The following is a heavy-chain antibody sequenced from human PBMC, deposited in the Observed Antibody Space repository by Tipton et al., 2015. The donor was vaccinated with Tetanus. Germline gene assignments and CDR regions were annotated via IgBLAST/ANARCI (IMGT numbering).Heavy chain of an antibody. CDR2: FYPGDSDT. D-gene: IGHD3-10*01. CDR1: GYTFISYW. CDR3: ARLPKHYSASGST. Sequence: QSGAEVKKAGESLKISCKGFGYTFISYWIGWVRQTPGKGLEWMGIFYPGDSDTRYSPSFQGQVTISVDKSMKTAYLQWSSLKASDTAIYFCARLPKHYSASGSTWGQGTQVTVSS. J-gene: IGHJ5*02. V-gene: IGHV5-51*01.